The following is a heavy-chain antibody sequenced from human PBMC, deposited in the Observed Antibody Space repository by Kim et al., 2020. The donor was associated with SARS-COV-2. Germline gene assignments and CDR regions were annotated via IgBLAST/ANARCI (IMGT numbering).Heavy chain of an antibody. V-gene: IGHV3-21*01. CDR2: ISSRSSDL. J-gene: IGHJ4*02. CDR1: GFNFDSYY. CDR3: AREEEFFDWSLNLRLFFFPD. D-gene: IGHD3-9*01. Sequence: GGSLRLSCTTSGFNFDSYYMHWVRQAPGKGLEWISSISSRSSDLSYADSVRGRFAISRDNSKNSVYLQMNSLRVEDTALYYCAREEEFFDWSLNLRLFFFPDWGQGALVTVSS.